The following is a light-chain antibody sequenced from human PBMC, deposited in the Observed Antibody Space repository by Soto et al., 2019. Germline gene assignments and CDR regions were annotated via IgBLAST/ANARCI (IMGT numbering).Light chain of an antibody. CDR1: QTVSSSF. V-gene: IGKV3-20*01. J-gene: IGKJ1*01. Sequence: EVVLTQSPGTLALSRGERAPLSCRASQTVSSSFLAWYQQTPGQAPRLLIYAASSRATGIPDRFSGSGSGTDFTLTISRLEPGDFAVYYCQQYGNSGTFGQGTKVDI. CDR3: QQYGNSGT. CDR2: AAS.